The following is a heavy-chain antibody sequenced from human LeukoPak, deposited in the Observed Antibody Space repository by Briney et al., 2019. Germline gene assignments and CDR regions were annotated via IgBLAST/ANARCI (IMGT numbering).Heavy chain of an antibody. J-gene: IGHJ4*02. CDR3: ARVGYGAVAGNVPFVDY. V-gene: IGHV1-24*01. D-gene: IGHD6-19*01. Sequence: ASVKVSCKVSGYTLTDLSMHWVRQAPGKGLEWMGGFDPEDGETIYAQKFQGRVTMTEDTSTDTAYMELSSLRSDDTAVYYCARVGYGAVAGNVPFVDYWGQGTLVTVSS. CDR1: GYTLTDLS. CDR2: FDPEDGET.